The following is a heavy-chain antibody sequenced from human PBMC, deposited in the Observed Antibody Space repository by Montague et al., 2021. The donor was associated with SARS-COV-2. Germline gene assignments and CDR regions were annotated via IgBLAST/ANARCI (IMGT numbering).Heavy chain of an antibody. V-gene: IGHV4-59*01. CDR1: GWWIGGAY. Sequence: SETLSLTCSISGWWIGGAYWRCPRQNPRQGKEWIAHIHYSRSNTYSPSFKSRVTISIDTPKNQFSLKLSSVTAADTAVYYCARSLDPSGTYYLPYWGQGTLVTVSA. D-gene: IGHD3-10*01. CDR3: ARSLDPSGTYYLPY. CDR2: IHYSRSN. J-gene: IGHJ4*02.